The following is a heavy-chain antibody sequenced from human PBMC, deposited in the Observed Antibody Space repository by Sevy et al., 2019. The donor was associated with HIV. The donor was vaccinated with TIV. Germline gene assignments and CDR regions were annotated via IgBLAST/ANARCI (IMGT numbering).Heavy chain of an antibody. CDR3: ATHAAIAAAGRVFDY. Sequence: GGSLRLSCAASGFTFSDNYMEWVRQAPGKGLEWVGRIRNKADSYTTEYAESVKGRFTISRDDSKNSLYLLMNSLKTGDTAVYYCATHAAIAAAGRVFDYWGQGTLVTVSS. CDR1: GFTFSDNY. V-gene: IGHV3-72*01. D-gene: IGHD6-13*01. J-gene: IGHJ4*02. CDR2: IRNKADSYTT.